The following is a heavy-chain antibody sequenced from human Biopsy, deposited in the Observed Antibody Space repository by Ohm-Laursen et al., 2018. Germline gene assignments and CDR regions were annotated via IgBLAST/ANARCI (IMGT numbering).Heavy chain of an antibody. Sequence: SLRLSCSASGFNFSIYGMHWVRQAPGKGLEWVAVTSYDGNKKYFADSVKGRFTISRDNSKGTLYLQMNSLRAEDTAVYYCANSIVPIYYDVTGEGAFDVWGQGTMVTVSS. J-gene: IGHJ3*01. V-gene: IGHV3-30*18. CDR3: ANSIVPIYYDVTGEGAFDV. CDR1: GFNFSIYG. CDR2: TSYDGNKK. D-gene: IGHD3-16*01.